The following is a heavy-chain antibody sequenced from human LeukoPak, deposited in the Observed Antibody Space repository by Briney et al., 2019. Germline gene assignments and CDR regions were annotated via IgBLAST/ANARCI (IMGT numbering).Heavy chain of an antibody. CDR2: INHSGST. D-gene: IGHD4-17*01. J-gene: IGHJ5*02. V-gene: IGHV4-34*01. Sequence: SETLSLTCAVYGGSFSGYYWSWIRQPPGKGLEWIGEINHSGSTNYNPSLKSRVTISVDTSKNQFSLKLSSVTAADTAVYYCARGLEHYGDYVFDPWGQGTLVTVSS. CDR1: GGSFSGYY. CDR3: ARGLEHYGDYVFDP.